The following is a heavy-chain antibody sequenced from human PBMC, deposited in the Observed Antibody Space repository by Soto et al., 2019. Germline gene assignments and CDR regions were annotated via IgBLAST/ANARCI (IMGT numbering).Heavy chain of an antibody. CDR3: ARGDCVGGTSYTLAGTFCDNRAG. CDR1: GFTFSNYW. V-gene: IGHV3-74*02. CDR2: INSDGSVS. J-gene: IGHJ6*03. Sequence: EVQLVESGGGLVQPGGSLRLSCAASGFTFSNYWMYWVRQAPGKGLEWVSRINSDGSVSSYADSVKGRLTISRDNGKTTLYLQMDSLRAEDTAVYYCARGDCVGGTSYTLAGTFCDNRAGWGKGTRVNASS. D-gene: IGHD2-15*01.